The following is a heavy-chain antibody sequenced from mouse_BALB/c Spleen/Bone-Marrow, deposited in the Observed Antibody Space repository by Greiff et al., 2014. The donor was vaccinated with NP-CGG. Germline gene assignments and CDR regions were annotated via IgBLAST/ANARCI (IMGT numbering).Heavy chain of an antibody. D-gene: IGHD2-4*01. CDR2: IDTSDSYT. CDR1: GYTFTDNW. Sequence: QVQLQQSGAELGMPGASVKMSCKASGYTFTDNWIYWVKQRPGQGLEWIGAIDTSDSYTNFNQKFMGKASLTVDASSSTAYMQVSSLTSDDSAVYHCARGGHDFSLDYWGQGTSVTVSS. J-gene: IGHJ4*01. V-gene: IGHV1-69*01. CDR3: ARGGHDFSLDY.